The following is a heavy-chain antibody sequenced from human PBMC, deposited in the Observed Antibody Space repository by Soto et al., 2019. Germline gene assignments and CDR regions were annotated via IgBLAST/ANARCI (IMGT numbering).Heavy chain of an antibody. Sequence: EVQLVESGGGLGKPGGSLRLSCAASGVTFSRYNLNWVRQAPGKGLEWVSSITSNSNYIYYADSLKGRFTISRDNAKNSLYLQINSLRAEDTAVYYCARDPTIFGVVTPYYFDYWGQGTLVTVSS. D-gene: IGHD3-3*01. CDR1: GVTFSRYN. CDR3: ARDPTIFGVVTPYYFDY. J-gene: IGHJ4*02. CDR2: ITSNSNYI. V-gene: IGHV3-21*01.